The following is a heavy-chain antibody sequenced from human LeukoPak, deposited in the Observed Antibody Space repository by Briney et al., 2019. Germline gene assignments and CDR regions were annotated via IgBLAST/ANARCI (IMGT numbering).Heavy chain of an antibody. J-gene: IGHJ4*02. CDR2: VNLQGST. CDR1: GGSITNTNY. CDR3: AREGGPYRPLDY. V-gene: IGHV4-4*02. Sequence: PSGTLSLTCGVSGGSITNTNYWTWIRQPPGKGLEWIGEVNLQGSTNYNPSLMGRVAISVDTSENHISLQLTSVTAADTAVYYCAREGGPYRPLDYSGQGTLVTVSS.